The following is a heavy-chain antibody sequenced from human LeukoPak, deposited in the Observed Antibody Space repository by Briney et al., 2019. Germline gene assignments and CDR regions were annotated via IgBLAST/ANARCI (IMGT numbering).Heavy chain of an antibody. V-gene: IGHV3-74*01. CDR3: ASGYSSDYGGNAY. J-gene: IGHJ4*02. CDR2: INSDGSTT. D-gene: IGHD4-23*01. Sequence: PGGSLRLSRAASGFTFSSYWMHWVRQAPGKGLVWVSRINSDGSTTNYADSVKGRFTISRDNAKNTLYLQMNSLRAEDTAVYYCASGYSSDYGGNAYWGQGTLVTVSS. CDR1: GFTFSSYW.